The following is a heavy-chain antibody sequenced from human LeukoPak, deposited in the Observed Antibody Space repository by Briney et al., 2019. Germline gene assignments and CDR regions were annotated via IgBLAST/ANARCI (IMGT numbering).Heavy chain of an antibody. CDR2: IYYSGST. V-gene: IGHV4-59*01. CDR1: GGSISSYY. D-gene: IGHD3-10*01. CDR3: ARARSAYYYGSGTPHYYMHV. Sequence: SETLSLTCTVSGGSISSYYWSWIRQPPGKGLEWIGYIYYSGSTNYNPSLKSRVTISVDTSKNQFSLKLSSVTAADTAVYYCARARSAYYYGSGTPHYYMHVWGKGTTVTVSS. J-gene: IGHJ6*03.